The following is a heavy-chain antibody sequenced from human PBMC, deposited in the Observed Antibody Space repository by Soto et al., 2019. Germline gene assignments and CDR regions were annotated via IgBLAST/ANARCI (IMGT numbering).Heavy chain of an antibody. V-gene: IGHV4-59*08. CDR3: ARLRLYYYYMDV. J-gene: IGHJ6*03. CDR1: VGSISSYY. Sequence: ETLSLTCTFSVGSISSYYCSWIRQPPGKGLEWIGYIYYSGSTNYNPSLKSRVTISVDTSKNHFSLRLSSVTAADTAVYYCARLRLYYYYMDVWGKGTTVTVSS. CDR2: IYYSGST. D-gene: IGHD6-25*01.